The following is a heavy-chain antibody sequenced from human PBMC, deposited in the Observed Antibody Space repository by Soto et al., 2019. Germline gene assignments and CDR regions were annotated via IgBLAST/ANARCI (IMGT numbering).Heavy chain of an antibody. Sequence: GGSLRLSCAASGFTFSSYSMNWVRQAPGKGLEWVSSISSSSSYIYYADSVKGRFTISRDNAKNSLYLQMNSLRAEDTAVYYCARVTNIMITFGGVIAHDAFDIWGQGTMVTV. CDR2: ISSSSSYI. CDR3: ARVTNIMITFGGVIAHDAFDI. D-gene: IGHD3-16*02. V-gene: IGHV3-21*01. CDR1: GFTFSSYS. J-gene: IGHJ3*02.